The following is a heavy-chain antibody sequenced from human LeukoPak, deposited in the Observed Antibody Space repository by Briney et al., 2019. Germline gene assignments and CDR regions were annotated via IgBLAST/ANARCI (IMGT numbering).Heavy chain of an antibody. CDR2: YFDTGST. D-gene: IGHD4-23*01. CDR3: VRTGWELLTT. J-gene: IGHJ1*01. V-gene: IGHV4-59*11. CDR1: GASFESHY. Sequence: PSETLSLTCNVSGASFESHYWTWIRQTPDKRLGWICYYFDTGSTDYNPSLKSRVTMSVDRSKNQFFLSLKSVTAADTAVYYCVRTGWELLTTWGPGTPVTVSS.